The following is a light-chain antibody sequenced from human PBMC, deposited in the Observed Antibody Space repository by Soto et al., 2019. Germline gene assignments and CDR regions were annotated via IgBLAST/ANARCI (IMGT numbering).Light chain of an antibody. CDR1: QSISSY. V-gene: IGKV1-39*01. Sequence: DIQMTQSPSSLSASVGDRVTITCRASQSISSYLNWFQQKPGKAHNXLIYATGNLQSGVPSRFSGSVSGTDGTLTITSLQPEDFETYDGQQTYSTPWTFGQGTKVDIK. J-gene: IGKJ1*01. CDR2: ATG. CDR3: QQTYSTPWT.